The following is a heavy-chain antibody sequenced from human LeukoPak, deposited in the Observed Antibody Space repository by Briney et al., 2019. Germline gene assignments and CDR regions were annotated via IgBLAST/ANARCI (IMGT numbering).Heavy chain of an antibody. Sequence: ASVKVSCKASGYTFTSYDINWVRQATGQGLEWMGWMNPNSGNTGYAQKFQGRVTMTRNTSISTAYMELSSLRSEDTAVYYCARAPYYGTDTYYYYYYMDVWGKGTTVTISS. V-gene: IGHV1-8*01. CDR1: GYTFTSYD. CDR2: MNPNSGNT. CDR3: ARAPYYGTDTYYYYYYMDV. J-gene: IGHJ6*03. D-gene: IGHD3-3*01.